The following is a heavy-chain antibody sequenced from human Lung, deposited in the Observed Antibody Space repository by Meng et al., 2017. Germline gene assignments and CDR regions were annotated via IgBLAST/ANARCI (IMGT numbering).Heavy chain of an antibody. CDR2: FFHSGST. J-gene: IGHJ4*02. Sequence: QGQLQEPGPGLGKPSRTLSLPCAASGGSLACSTWWSWVRQTPGKGLEWFGEFFHSGSTNYNPPLESRFTISVDKSKNQFSLKVYSVTAADTATYYCARFDISSSGRGDYWGQGILVTVSS. CDR1: GGSLACSTW. D-gene: IGHD1-26*01. CDR3: ARFDISSSGRGDY. V-gene: IGHV4-4*02.